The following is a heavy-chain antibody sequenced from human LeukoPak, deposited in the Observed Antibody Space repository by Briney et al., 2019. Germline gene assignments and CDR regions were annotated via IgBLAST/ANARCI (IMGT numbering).Heavy chain of an antibody. CDR2: IYCSGTT. J-gene: IGHJ4*02. D-gene: IGHD1-26*01. Sequence: PSETLSLTCTVSGDSISGYYWSWIRQSPGKGLEWIGNIYCSGTTNHNPSLKSRVTISVDTSKNQFSLKLSSVTAADTATYYCARGGSYHGYWGQRTLVTVSS. CDR3: ARGGSYHGY. V-gene: IGHV4-59*01. CDR1: GDSISGYY.